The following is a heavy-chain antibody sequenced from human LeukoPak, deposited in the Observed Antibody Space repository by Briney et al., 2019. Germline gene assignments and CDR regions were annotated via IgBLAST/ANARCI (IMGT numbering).Heavy chain of an antibody. Sequence: GGSLRLSCAASGFTFSDSYMTWIRQAPGKGLEWVANIKQDGSEKYYVDSVKGRFTISRDNAKNSLYLQMNSLRAEDTAVYYCASVHGYSGYVWGQGTLVTVSS. D-gene: IGHD5-12*01. CDR3: ASVHGYSGYV. CDR2: IKQDGSEK. V-gene: IGHV3-7*01. CDR1: GFTFSDSY. J-gene: IGHJ4*02.